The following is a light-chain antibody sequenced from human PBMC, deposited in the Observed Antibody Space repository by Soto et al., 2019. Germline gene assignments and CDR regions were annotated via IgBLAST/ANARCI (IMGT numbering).Light chain of an antibody. CDR3: QQYKNWPPLT. V-gene: IGKV3-15*01. CDR2: DAS. Sequence: EVVVTPSPGTLSVSPGGRATLSCRASRSLTTNLAWYQKKPGQAPRLLIHDASTRATGIPARFSGSGSGTEFTLSVSSLQSEDFAVYYCQQYKNWPPLTFGQGTRLEIK. J-gene: IGKJ5*01. CDR1: RSLTTN.